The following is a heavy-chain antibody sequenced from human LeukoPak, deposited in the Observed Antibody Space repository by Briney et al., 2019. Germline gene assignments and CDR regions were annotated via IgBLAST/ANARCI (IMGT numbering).Heavy chain of an antibody. CDR2: INHSGST. V-gene: IGHV4-34*01. D-gene: IGHD3-9*01. CDR1: GGSFSGYY. J-gene: IGHJ3*02. Sequence: SETLSLTCAVYGGSFSGYYWSWIRQPPGKGLEWTGEINHSGSTNYNPSLKSRVTISVDTSKNKFFLKLSSVAAADTAVYYCARPIRGVRYFDWLRAFDIWGQGTMVTVSS. CDR3: ARPIRGVRYFDWLRAFDI.